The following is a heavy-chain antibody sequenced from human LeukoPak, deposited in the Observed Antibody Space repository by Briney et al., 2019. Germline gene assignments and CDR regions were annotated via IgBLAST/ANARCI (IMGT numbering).Heavy chain of an antibody. J-gene: IGHJ4*02. Sequence: SETLSLTCTVSGGSISSYYWSWIRQPPGKGLEWIGYIYYSGSTNYNPSLKSRVTISVDTSKNQSSLKLSSVTAADTAVYYCARVRIAARQEYYFDYWGQGTLVTVSS. CDR3: ARVRIAARQEYYFDY. D-gene: IGHD6-6*01. CDR2: IYYSGST. CDR1: GGSISSYY. V-gene: IGHV4-59*01.